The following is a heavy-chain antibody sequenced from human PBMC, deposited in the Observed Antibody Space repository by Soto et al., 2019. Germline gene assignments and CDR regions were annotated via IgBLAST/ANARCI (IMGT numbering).Heavy chain of an antibody. Sequence: SETLSLTCAVSGGSISDNNWWSWVRQPPGKGLEWIGEIYRSGTANYNPSLNSRVTISMDKSKNQISLHLYSVTAADSAVYYCARHIGVPGTRGFDYWGQGTLVTVSS. V-gene: IGHV4-4*02. J-gene: IGHJ4*02. CDR3: ARHIGVPGTRGFDY. CDR2: IYRSGTA. CDR1: GGSISDNNW. D-gene: IGHD2-21*01.